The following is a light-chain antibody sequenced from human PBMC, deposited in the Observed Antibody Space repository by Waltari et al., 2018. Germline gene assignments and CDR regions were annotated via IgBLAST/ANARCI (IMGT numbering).Light chain of an antibody. J-gene: IGKJ4*01. CDR2: LGS. V-gene: IGKV2-28*01. Sequence: DIVMTQSPLSLPVTPGAQASISCRSSQSLLHTNVYNYLEWYLQKPGQSPQLLIYLGSHRASGVPDRFSGSGSGTDFTLKISRVEAEDVGVYYCMQGLQMVTFGGGTRVEI. CDR1: QSLLHTNVYNY. CDR3: MQGLQMVT.